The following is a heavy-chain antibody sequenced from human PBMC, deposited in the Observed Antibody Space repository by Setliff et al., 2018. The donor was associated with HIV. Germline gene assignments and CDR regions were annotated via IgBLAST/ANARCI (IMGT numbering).Heavy chain of an antibody. V-gene: IGHV4-39*01. D-gene: IGHD3-9*01. CDR2: ISYTGCT. CDR3: ARQTWEYYDTLTGYYRSPKNFDS. J-gene: IGHJ4*02. Sequence: SETLSLTCTVPGGSINRSNYYWGWIRQPPGKGLEWIGTISYTGCTYYDPSLKSRVTISLDTSKNQFFLKLSSVTAPDTAIYYCARQTWEYYDTLTGYYRSPKNFDSWGQGTQVTVSS. CDR1: GGSINRSNYY.